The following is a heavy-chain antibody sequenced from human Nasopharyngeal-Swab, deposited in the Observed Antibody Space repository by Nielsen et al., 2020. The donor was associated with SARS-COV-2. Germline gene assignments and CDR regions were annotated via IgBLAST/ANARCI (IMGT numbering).Heavy chain of an antibody. V-gene: IGHV1-2*06. J-gene: IGHJ4*02. CDR2: INPNSGGT. CDR3: ARNDSSGYGY. D-gene: IGHD3-22*01. Sequence: WVRQAPGQGFEWMGRINPNSGGTNYAQKFQGRVTMTRDTSISTAYMELSRLRSDDTAVYYCARNDSSGYGYWGQGTLVTVSS.